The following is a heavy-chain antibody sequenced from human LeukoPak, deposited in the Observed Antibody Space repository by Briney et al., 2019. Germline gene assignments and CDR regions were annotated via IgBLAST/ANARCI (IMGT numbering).Heavy chain of an antibody. CDR3: AKDISAIAAAGIDY. D-gene: IGHD6-13*01. Sequence: GGSLRLSCAASGFSFDECAIHWVRQAPGKGLEWVSGISWNSGSIGYADSVKGRFTISRDNARNSLYLQMNSLRPEDTAFYYCAKDISAIAAAGIDYWGQGTLVTVSS. CDR1: GFSFDECA. V-gene: IGHV3-9*01. CDR2: ISWNSGSI. J-gene: IGHJ4*02.